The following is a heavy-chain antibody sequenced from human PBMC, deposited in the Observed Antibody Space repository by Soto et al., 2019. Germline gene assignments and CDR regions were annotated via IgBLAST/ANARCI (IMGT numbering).Heavy chain of an antibody. D-gene: IGHD6-19*01. CDR3: AKAHSSGWFYFDY. CDR2: ISGSGGST. CDR1: GFTFSNSA. V-gene: IGHV3-23*01. Sequence: GXSLRLAFAASGFTFSNSALNWFRQAPGEGLEWVSGISGSGGSTYYADSVKGRFTISRDNSKNTLSLQMNSLRAEDTAVFYCAKAHSSGWFYFDYWGQGTLVTVSS. J-gene: IGHJ4*02.